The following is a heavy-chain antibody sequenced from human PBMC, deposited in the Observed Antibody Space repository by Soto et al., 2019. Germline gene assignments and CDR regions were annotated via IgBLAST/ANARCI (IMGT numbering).Heavy chain of an antibody. V-gene: IGHV1-3*01. J-gene: IGHJ5*02. CDR3: ARGRVYCSSTSCLNLNWFDP. Sequence: QVPLVQSGAEVKKPGASVKVSCKASGYTFTSYAMHWVRQAPGQRLEWMGWINAGNGNTKYSQKFQGRVTITRDTSASTAYMELSSLRSEDTAVYYCARGRVYCSSTSCLNLNWFDPWGQGTLVTVSS. CDR2: INAGNGNT. D-gene: IGHD2-2*01. CDR1: GYTFTSYA.